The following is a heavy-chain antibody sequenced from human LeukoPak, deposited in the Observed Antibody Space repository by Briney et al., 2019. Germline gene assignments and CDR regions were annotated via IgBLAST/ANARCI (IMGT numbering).Heavy chain of an antibody. Sequence: PGGSLRLXCAASGFTFSNYGMHWVRQAPGKGLEWVAFIWYDGNNKYYGDSVKGRFTISRDSSKNTLYLQMNSLRAEDTAVYYCAKEPLLYGSGSYYFDYWGQGTLVTVSS. CDR1: GFTFSNYG. D-gene: IGHD3-10*01. CDR3: AKEPLLYGSGSYYFDY. CDR2: IWYDGNNK. V-gene: IGHV3-30*02. J-gene: IGHJ4*02.